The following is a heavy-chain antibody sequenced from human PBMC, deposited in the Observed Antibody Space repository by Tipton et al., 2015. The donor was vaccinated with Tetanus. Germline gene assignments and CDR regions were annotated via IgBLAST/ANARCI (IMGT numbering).Heavy chain of an antibody. Sequence: GLVKPSETLSLTCTVSGGSISSFYWYWIRQPPGKGLEWIAYIYQNGDANYNPSLQSRVTISVDTSKNQLSLQLAFVTAADTAIYYCARERIEAFYYHGLDVWGPGTTVTVSS. J-gene: IGHJ6*02. D-gene: IGHD2-21*01. V-gene: IGHV4-59*01. CDR1: GGSISSFY. CDR2: IYQNGDA. CDR3: ARERIEAFYYHGLDV.